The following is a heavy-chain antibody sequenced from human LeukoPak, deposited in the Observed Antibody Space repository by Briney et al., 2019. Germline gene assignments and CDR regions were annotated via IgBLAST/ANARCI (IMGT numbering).Heavy chain of an antibody. D-gene: IGHD1-26*01. CDR2: INHSGST. CDR3: ARHSTIGRYYYFDI. J-gene: IGHJ2*01. Sequence: SETLSLTCAVYGGSFSVYYWSWIRQPPGKGLEWIGEINHSGSTNYNPSLKSRVTISVDTSKKQFSLKLSSVTAADTAVYYCARHSTIGRYYYFDIWGRGTLVTVSS. CDR1: GGSFSVYY. V-gene: IGHV4-34*01.